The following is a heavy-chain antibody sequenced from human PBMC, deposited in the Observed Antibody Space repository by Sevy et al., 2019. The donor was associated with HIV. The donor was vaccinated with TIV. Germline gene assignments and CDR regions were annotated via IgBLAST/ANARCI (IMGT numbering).Heavy chain of an antibody. CDR1: GFTFAKYS. V-gene: IGHV3-23*01. Sequence: GGSLRRSCAASGFTFAKYSMSWVRQAPGKGLEWVSTFSFGCGRINYADSVKGRFTISRDESKNTLFLQMNSLRAEDTATYFCAREGCTQPHDYWGQGTLVTVSS. CDR2: FSFGCGRI. D-gene: IGHD2-8*01. CDR3: AREGCTQPHDY. J-gene: IGHJ4*02.